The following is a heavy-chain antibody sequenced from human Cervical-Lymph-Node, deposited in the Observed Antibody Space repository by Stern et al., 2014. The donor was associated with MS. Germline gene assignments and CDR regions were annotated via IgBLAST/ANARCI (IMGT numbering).Heavy chain of an antibody. Sequence: VQLVESGGGLVKPGGSLRLSCAASGFAFGDYYMSWIRQAPGKGLEGVAYISGSDDPIFYADAVKGRFPISRDNAKNSLYLYMTSLSLDDTAFYFCAREGYYESVGPLDYWGQGPLVTVPS. CDR3: AREGYYESVGPLDY. V-gene: IGHV3-11*01. CDR2: ISGSDDPI. J-gene: IGHJ4*02. D-gene: IGHD3-3*01. CDR1: GFAFGDYY.